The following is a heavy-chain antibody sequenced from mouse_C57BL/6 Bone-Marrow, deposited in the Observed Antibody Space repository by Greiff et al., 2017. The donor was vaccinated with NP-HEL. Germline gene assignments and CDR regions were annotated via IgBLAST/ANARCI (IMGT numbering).Heavy chain of an antibody. J-gene: IGHJ2*01. Sequence: EVKLQESGPGMVKPSQSLSLTCTVTGYSITSGYDWHWIRHFPGNKLEWMGYISYSGSTNYNPSLKSRISITHDTSKNHFFLKLNSVTTEDTATYYCARGVLRSYYFDYWGQGTTLTVSS. CDR3: ARGVLRSYYFDY. D-gene: IGHD1-1*01. CDR1: GYSITSGYD. V-gene: IGHV3-1*01. CDR2: ISYSGST.